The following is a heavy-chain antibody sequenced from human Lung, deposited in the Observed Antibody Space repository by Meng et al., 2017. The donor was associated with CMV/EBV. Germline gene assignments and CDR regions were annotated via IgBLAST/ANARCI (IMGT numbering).Heavy chain of an antibody. V-gene: IGHV3-30*04. J-gene: IGHJ4*02. Sequence: GGSLRLXCAASGFPFRSYAMHWVRQAPGKGLEWVAVVSHHGRNKYYADSVKGRFTISRDNSKNTLYLHMNSLRAEDSAVFYCARARATGTDTSSPDSWGQGXLVTFSS. CDR1: GFPFRSYA. D-gene: IGHD6-13*01. CDR2: VSHHGRNK. CDR3: ARARATGTDTSSPDS.